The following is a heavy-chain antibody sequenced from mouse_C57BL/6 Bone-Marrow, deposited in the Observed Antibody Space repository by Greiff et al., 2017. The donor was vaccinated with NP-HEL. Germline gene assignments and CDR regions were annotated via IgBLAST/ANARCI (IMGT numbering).Heavy chain of an antibody. CDR1: GYTFTSYW. CDR3: GIWKGLYYSNYLFAY. V-gene: IGHV1-74*01. CDR2: IHPSDGDT. J-gene: IGHJ3*01. Sequence: VQLQQPGAELVKPGASVKVSCKASGYTFTSYWMHWVKQRPGQGLEWIGRIHPSDGDTNYNQKFKGKATLTVDKSSSTAYMQLSSLTSEDSAVYYCGIWKGLYYSNYLFAYWGQGTLVTVSA. D-gene: IGHD2-5*01.